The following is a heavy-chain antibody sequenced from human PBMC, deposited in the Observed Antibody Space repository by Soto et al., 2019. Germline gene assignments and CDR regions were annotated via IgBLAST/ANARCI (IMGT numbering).Heavy chain of an antibody. CDR2: IYYSGST. J-gene: IGHJ5*02. CDR3: AIDSRGRSLYAAAWCDP. V-gene: IGHV4-30-4*01. D-gene: IGHD6-13*01. Sequence: QVQLQESGPGLVKQSPTLSLTGTVSGGAISSGDYDWSWILQPPGKVMEWIGYIYYSGSTYDNPSLTSRVTLSVDTSKHQYALKLSSVTAADTAGYYCAIDSRGRSLYAAAWCDPWGQGTRVTVS. CDR1: GGAISSGDYD.